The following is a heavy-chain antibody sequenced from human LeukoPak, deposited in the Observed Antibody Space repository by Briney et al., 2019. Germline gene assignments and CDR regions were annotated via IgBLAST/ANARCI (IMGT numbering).Heavy chain of an antibody. CDR1: GGSISNYY. J-gene: IGHJ4*02. D-gene: IGHD3-10*01. CDR2: IYASGST. V-gene: IGHV4-4*07. Sequence: SETLSLTCTVSGGSISNYYWSWIRQPAGKGLEWVGRIYASGSTDYNPSLESRVTMSVDTSKNQFSLKLTSVTAADTAVYYCARDSFHYGSGSYYNGVGDYWGQGTLVTVSS. CDR3: ARDSFHYGSGSYYNGVGDY.